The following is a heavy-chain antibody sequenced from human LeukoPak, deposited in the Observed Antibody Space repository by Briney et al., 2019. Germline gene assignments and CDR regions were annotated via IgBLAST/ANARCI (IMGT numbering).Heavy chain of an antibody. CDR2: ISAYNGNR. CDR1: GYTFTSYG. D-gene: IGHD1-26*01. CDR3: ARGFVEPYYYYCYYMDV. V-gene: IGHV1-18*01. Sequence: ASVKVSCKASGYTFTSYGISWVRQAPGQGLEWMGRISAYNGNRNYAQKLQGRVTMTTDTSTSTAYMELRSLRSDETAVYYCARGFVEPYYYYCYYMDVWGKGTTVTVSS. J-gene: IGHJ6*03.